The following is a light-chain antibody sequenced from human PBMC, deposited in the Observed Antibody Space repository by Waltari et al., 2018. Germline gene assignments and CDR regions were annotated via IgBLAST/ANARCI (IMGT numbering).Light chain of an antibody. CDR1: QSVSSN. V-gene: IGKV3-15*01. CDR2: GAS. CDR3: QHYNNRPLT. J-gene: IGKJ4*01. Sequence: EIVMTQAPVTLSVSPGDRATLFCRASQSVSSNLAWYQQNPGRGPRLLIYGASIRATGIPARFTGSGSGTEFTLTISRLQSEDFAVYFCQHYNNRPLTFGGGTKVEI.